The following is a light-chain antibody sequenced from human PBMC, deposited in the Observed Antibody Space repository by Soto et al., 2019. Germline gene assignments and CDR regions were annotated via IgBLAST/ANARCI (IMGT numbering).Light chain of an antibody. CDR3: SSYTSSSSYV. J-gene: IGLJ1*01. CDR1: SSDVGGYNY. V-gene: IGLV2-14*01. Sequence: ALTQPASVSGSPGQSITISCTGTSSDVGGYNYVSWYQQHPGKAPKLMIYDVSNRPSGVSNRFSGPKSGNTASLTISGLQAEDEADYYCSSYTSSSSYVFGTGTKVTVL. CDR2: DVS.